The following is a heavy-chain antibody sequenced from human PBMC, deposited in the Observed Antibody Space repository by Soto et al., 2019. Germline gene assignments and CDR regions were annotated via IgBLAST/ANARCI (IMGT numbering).Heavy chain of an antibody. V-gene: IGHV1-69*06. Sequence: QVELVQSGAEVKKPGSSVKVSCQASEDTFRNYAISCVRQAPGQGLEWMGGIIPIFGTANYAQKFQGRVTITADTSANMVYLELSSLRSEDSAFYYCASTKYDSSAYYYWYLGLWGRGTLVTVSS. D-gene: IGHD3-22*01. CDR2: IIPIFGTA. CDR3: ASTKYDSSAYYYWYLGL. J-gene: IGHJ2*01. CDR1: EDTFRNYA.